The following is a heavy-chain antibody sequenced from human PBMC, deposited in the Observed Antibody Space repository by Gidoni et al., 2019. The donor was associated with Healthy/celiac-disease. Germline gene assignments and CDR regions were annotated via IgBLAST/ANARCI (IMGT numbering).Heavy chain of an antibody. CDR2: ISGSGGST. V-gene: IGHV3-23*01. CDR1: GFTFSSYA. J-gene: IGHJ4*02. D-gene: IGHD6-19*01. Sequence: EVQLLESGGGLVQPGGSLRLSCAASGFTFSSYAMRWVRQAPGKGLEWVSAISGSGGSTYYAGSVKGRFTISRDNSKNTLYLQMNSLRAEDTAVYYCAKDEGYSSGWVDYWGQGTLVTVSS. CDR3: AKDEGYSSGWVDY.